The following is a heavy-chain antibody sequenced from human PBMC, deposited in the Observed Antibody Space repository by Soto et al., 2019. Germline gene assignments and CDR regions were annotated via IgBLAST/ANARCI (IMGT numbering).Heavy chain of an antibody. J-gene: IGHJ4*02. CDR3: AKDSRLGYCSGGSCYRNY. D-gene: IGHD2-15*01. CDR1: GFTFSSYA. V-gene: IGHV3-23*01. Sequence: PGGSLRLSCAASGFTFSSYAMSWVRQAPGKGLEWVSAISGSGGSTYYADSVKGRFTISRDNSKNTLYLQMNSLRAEDTAVYYCAKDSRLGYCSGGSCYRNYWGQGTLVTVSS. CDR2: ISGSGGST.